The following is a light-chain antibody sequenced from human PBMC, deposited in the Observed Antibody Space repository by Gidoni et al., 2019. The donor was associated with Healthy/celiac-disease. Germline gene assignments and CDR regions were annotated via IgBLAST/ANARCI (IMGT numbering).Light chain of an antibody. CDR3: HHYSNLWT. CDR2: KAS. Sequence: DIQMTESPSTLSATIGDRVTVTCRASQSIGDWLAWYQQKPGEAPKLLIYKASSLESGVPSRFSGSGSGTEFTLTINSLQPDDFATYYCHHYSNLWTFGQGSKVDIK. V-gene: IGKV1-5*03. CDR1: QSIGDW. J-gene: IGKJ1*01.